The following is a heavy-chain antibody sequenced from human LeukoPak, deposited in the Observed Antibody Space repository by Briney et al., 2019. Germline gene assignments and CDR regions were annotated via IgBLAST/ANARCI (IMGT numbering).Heavy chain of an antibody. V-gene: IGHV4-59*01. CDR3: ARGSGWYSYYYYMDV. CDR1: GGSISSYY. Sequence: PSETLSLTCTVSGGSISSYYWSWIRQPPAKGLEWIGYIYYSGSTNYNPSLKSRVTISVDTSKNQFSLKLSSVTAADTAVYYCARGSGWYSYYYYMDVWGKGTTVTVSS. D-gene: IGHD6-19*01. J-gene: IGHJ6*03. CDR2: IYYSGST.